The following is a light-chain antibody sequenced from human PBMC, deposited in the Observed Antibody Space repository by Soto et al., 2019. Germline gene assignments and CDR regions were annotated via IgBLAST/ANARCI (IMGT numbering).Light chain of an antibody. V-gene: IGKV3-20*01. J-gene: IGKJ5*01. CDR2: GAS. CDR1: QSVISTY. CDR3: QQYGSSPIT. Sequence: EIVLTQSPGTLSLSPGERATLSCRASQSVISTYLAWYQQKPGQAPRLLIYGASSRATGVPDRFSGSGSGTDFTLTISRLEPEDFAVYYCQQYGSSPITFGQGTRLEIK.